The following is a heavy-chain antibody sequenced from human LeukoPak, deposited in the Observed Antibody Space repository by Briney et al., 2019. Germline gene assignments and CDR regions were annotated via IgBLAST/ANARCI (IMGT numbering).Heavy chain of an antibody. CDR2: IYYSGST. Sequence: SSETLSLTCTVSGGSISSSSYYWGWIRQPPGKGLEWIGSIYYSGSTYYNPSLKSRVTISVDTSKNQFSLKLSSVTAADTAVYYCARLSTTETGPEYWGQRTLVAVPS. V-gene: IGHV4-39*01. CDR3: ARLSTTETGPEY. CDR1: GGSISSSSYY. J-gene: IGHJ4*02. D-gene: IGHD4-17*01.